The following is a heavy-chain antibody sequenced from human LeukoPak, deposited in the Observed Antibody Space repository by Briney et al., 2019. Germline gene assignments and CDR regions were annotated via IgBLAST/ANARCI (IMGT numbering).Heavy chain of an antibody. D-gene: IGHD6-19*01. J-gene: IGHJ4*02. CDR3: ARGTGVAVAGNY. V-gene: IGHV4-59*08. CDR1: GGSISSYY. CDR2: IYYSGRT. Sequence: SETLSLTCTVSGGSISSYYWSWMRQPPGKGLEWIGYIYYSGRTNYNPSLKSRVIMSVDTSKNQFSLRLSSATAADTAVYYCARGTGVAVAGNYWGQGTLVTVSS.